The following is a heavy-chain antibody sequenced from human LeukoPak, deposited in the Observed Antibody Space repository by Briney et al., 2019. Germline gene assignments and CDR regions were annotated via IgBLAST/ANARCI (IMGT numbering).Heavy chain of an antibody. CDR1: GYTFTSYY. CDR2: INPSGGST. J-gene: IGHJ6*03. V-gene: IGHV1-46*01. CDR3: ARHGEGIVAIHYYYYMDV. D-gene: IGHD5-12*01. Sequence: ASVKVSCKASGYTFTSYYMHWVRQAPGQGLEWMGIINPSGGSTSYAQKFQGRVTMTRDMSTSTAYMELSSLRSEDTAVYYCARHGEGIVAIHYYYYMDVWGKGTTVTVSS.